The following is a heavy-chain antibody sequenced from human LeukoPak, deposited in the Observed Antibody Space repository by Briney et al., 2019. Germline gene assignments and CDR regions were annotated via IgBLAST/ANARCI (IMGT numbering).Heavy chain of an antibody. D-gene: IGHD3-22*01. CDR1: GYTFTDYY. CDR2: VDPEDGKT. Sequence: ASVKISCKVSGYTFTDYYMHWVQQAPGKGLEWMGLVDPEDGKTIYAEKFQGRVTITADTSTDTAYMELSSLRSEDTAVYFCARAPLGPGFYYESTGYYYFDCWGQGSLVTVSS. V-gene: IGHV1-69-2*01. J-gene: IGHJ4*02. CDR3: ARAPLGPGFYYESTGYYYFDC.